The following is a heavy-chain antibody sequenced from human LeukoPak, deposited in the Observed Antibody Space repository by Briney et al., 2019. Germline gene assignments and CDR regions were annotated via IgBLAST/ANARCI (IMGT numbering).Heavy chain of an antibody. V-gene: IGHV3-23*01. CDR3: AKPHVDTAMGVRYNWFDP. CDR1: GFTFSSYA. Sequence: GGSLRLSCAASGFTFSSYAMSWVRQAPGKGLEWVSAISGSGGSTYYADSVKGRFTISRDNSKNTLYLQMNSLRAENTAVYYCAKPHVDTAMGVRYNWFDPWGQGTLVTVSS. D-gene: IGHD5-18*01. J-gene: IGHJ5*02. CDR2: ISGSGGST.